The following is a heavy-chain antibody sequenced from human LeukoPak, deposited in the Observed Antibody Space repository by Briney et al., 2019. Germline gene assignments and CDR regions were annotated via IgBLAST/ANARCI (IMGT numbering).Heavy chain of an antibody. CDR3: ARGTVTSAWYFDL. J-gene: IGHJ2*01. V-gene: IGHV4-59*08. CDR1: GGSISSYY. D-gene: IGHD4-17*01. Sequence: SSETLSLTCTVSGGSISSYYWTWIRQPPGKGLEWIGYIYYSGSTNHNPSLKSRVTISVDTSKNQFSLKLSSVTAADTAVYYCARGTVTSAWYFDLWGSGTLVTVSS. CDR2: IYYSGST.